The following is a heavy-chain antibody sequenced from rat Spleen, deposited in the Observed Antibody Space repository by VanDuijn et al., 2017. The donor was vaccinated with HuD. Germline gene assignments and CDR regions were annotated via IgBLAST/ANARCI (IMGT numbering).Heavy chain of an antibody. J-gene: IGHJ2*01. Sequence: EVQLVESGGGLVQPGGSMKVSCAASGFTFSDYYMAWVRQAPKKGLEWVATISSDGSTTYYPDPVKGRFTVSRDNAENTVYLQMNSLRSEDTATYYCAKDRDYGPDYWGQGVMVTVSS. D-gene: IGHD1-11*01. V-gene: IGHV5-22*01. CDR3: AKDRDYGPDY. CDR2: ISSDGSTT. CDR1: GFTFSDYY.